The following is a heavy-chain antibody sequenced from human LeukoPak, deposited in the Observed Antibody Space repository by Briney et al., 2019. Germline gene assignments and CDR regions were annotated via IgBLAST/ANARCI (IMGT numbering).Heavy chain of an antibody. CDR3: AHRKATSWAHDY. Sequence: PGGSLRLSCAASGFTVSSSYMSWVRQAPGKGLEWVSVIYSGGSGSTYYADSVKGRFTISRDNSKNTLNLQMNSLRAERTAVYYCAHRKATSWAHDYWGQGTLVTVSS. CDR1: GFTVSSSY. J-gene: IGHJ4*02. D-gene: IGHD2-2*01. CDR2: IYSGGSGST. V-gene: IGHV3-53*01.